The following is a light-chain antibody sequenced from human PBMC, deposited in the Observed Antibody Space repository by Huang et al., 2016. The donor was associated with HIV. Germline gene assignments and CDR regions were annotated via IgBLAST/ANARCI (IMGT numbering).Light chain of an antibody. CDR3: QQYYSTPYT. CDR2: WAS. J-gene: IGKJ2*01. V-gene: IGKV4-1*01. CDR1: QGLLYKSNNKNS. Sequence: DIVMTQSPDSLAVSLGERVTINCTSSQGLLYKSNNKNSLAWFQQKPGQPPDLLIYWASTRVSGVPDHFTLTISSLQAEDVALYHCQQYYSTPYTFGQGTTLEIK.